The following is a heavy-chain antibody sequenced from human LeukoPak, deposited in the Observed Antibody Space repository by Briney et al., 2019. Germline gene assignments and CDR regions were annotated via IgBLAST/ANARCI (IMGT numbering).Heavy chain of an antibody. J-gene: IGHJ4*02. Sequence: ASVKVSFKASGYTFTSYYMHWVRQAPGQGLEWMGLINPSGGSTSYAQKFQGRVTMTRDTSTSTVYMELSSLRSEDTAVYYCARGEVYDILTGYYLPDYWGQGTLVTVSS. CDR3: ARGEVYDILTGYYLPDY. D-gene: IGHD3-9*01. V-gene: IGHV1-46*01. CDR1: GYTFTSYY. CDR2: INPSGGST.